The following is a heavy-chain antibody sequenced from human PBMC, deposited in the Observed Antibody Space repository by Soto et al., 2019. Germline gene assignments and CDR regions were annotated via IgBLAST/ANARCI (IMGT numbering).Heavy chain of an antibody. V-gene: IGHV3-23*01. D-gene: IGHD3-16*01. CDR3: AKHQPQSTIAPRWGITFAS. CDR1: VFTFSSYA. Sequence: GGSLRLSCAASVFTFSSYAMSWVRQAPGKGLEWVSSITGSGGSAYYAYSVKGRFTLSRDNSKSTLHLQMNSLRAEDTAVYYCAKHQPQSTIAPRWGITFASWGQGTLVTVSS. CDR2: ITGSGGSA. J-gene: IGHJ5*01.